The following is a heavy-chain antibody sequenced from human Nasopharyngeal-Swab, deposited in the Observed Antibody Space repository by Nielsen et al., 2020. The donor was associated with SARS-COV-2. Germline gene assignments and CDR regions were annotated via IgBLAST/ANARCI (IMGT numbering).Heavy chain of an antibody. CDR3: ARESGVGELLGVSFDY. D-gene: IGHD3-10*01. CDR2: IYYDGSKK. V-gene: IGHV3-33*01. J-gene: IGHJ4*02. CDR1: GFTFSSYG. Sequence: GESLKISCAASGFTFSSYGMHWVRQAPGKGLEWVAIIYYDGSKKYYPDSVNGQFTISRDNSKNTLYLQMNSLRGEDTAVYYCARESGVGELLGVSFDYWGQGTLVTVSS.